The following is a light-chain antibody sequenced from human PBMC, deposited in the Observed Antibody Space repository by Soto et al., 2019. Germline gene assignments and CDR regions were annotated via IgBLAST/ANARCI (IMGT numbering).Light chain of an antibody. Sequence: QAVVTQPPSASGTPGQRVTISCSGSSSNIGSHTVNWYQQFPGTAPKLLMYSNTQRPSGVPDRFSGSKSGTSASLAISGRQSEFEADYYCAAWDDSLNGVVFGGGTKLTVL. CDR3: AAWDDSLNGVV. J-gene: IGLJ2*01. CDR2: SNT. V-gene: IGLV1-44*01. CDR1: SSNIGSHT.